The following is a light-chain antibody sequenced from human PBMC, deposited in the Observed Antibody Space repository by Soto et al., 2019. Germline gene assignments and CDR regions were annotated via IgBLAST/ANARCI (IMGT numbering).Light chain of an antibody. CDR3: SSYADSTLL. CDR1: SSDVGGYNY. V-gene: IGLV2-8*01. CDR2: EVS. Sequence: QSALTQPPSASGSPGQSVTISCTGTSSDVGGYNYVSWYQQHPDRAPRLIIYEVSTRPSGVPDRFSGSKSGNTASLTVSGLQAEDEADYYCSSYADSTLLFGGGTKVTVL. J-gene: IGLJ2*01.